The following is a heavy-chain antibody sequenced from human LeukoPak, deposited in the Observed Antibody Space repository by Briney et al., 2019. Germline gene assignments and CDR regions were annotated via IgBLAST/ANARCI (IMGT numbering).Heavy chain of an antibody. Sequence: GGSLRLSCAASGFTFSSYSMNWVRQAPGKGLEWVSYISSSSSTIYYADSVKGRFTISRDNAKNSLYLQMNSLRDEDTAVYYCASLPHYDILTGHQLGYFDYWGQGTLVTVSS. CDR1: GFTFSSYS. D-gene: IGHD3-9*01. J-gene: IGHJ4*02. CDR2: ISSSSSTI. CDR3: ASLPHYDILTGHQLGYFDY. V-gene: IGHV3-48*02.